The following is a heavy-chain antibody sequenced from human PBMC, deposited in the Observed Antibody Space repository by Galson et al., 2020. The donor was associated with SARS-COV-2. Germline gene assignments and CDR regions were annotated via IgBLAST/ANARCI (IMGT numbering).Heavy chain of an antibody. D-gene: IGHD6-13*01. J-gene: IGHJ3*01. V-gene: IGHV3-30*03. Sequence: GESLKISCAASGFTFSNFGMHWVRQAPGKGLEWVAVISTDGNNKYDADSVKGRFTISRDNSKNTLYLQMNSLRPEDTAVYFCARAGYSSTWTLGDAFDVWGQGTLVTVSS. CDR2: ISTDGNNK. CDR1: GFTFSNFG. CDR3: ARAGYSSTWTLGDAFDV.